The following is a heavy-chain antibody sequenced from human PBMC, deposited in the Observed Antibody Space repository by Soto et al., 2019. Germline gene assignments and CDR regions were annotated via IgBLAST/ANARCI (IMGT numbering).Heavy chain of an antibody. V-gene: IGHV3-23*01. J-gene: IGHJ3*02. CDR2: ISDYGDRT. CDR1: GFTFSSFA. D-gene: IGHD3-10*01. CDR3: AKVGRYPYLSGSPYDAFDI. Sequence: GGSLRLSCAASGFTFSSFAMSWVRQGPGRGLEWVSVISDYGDRTNQADSVKGRFTISRDNSKNTLYLLMNSLRAEDTAIYYCAKVGRYPYLSGSPYDAFDIWGRGTMVTVSS.